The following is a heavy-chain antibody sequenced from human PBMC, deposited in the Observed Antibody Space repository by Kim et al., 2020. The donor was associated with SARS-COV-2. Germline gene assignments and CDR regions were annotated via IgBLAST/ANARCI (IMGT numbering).Heavy chain of an antibody. J-gene: IGHJ4*02. CDR2: T. Sequence: TEDAAPVKGRFTISRDDPKSIAYLQMNSLETEDTAVYYGTRLWFGDYFDYWGQGTLVTVSS. V-gene: IGHV3-49*02. D-gene: IGHD3-10*01. CDR3: TRLWFGDYFDY.